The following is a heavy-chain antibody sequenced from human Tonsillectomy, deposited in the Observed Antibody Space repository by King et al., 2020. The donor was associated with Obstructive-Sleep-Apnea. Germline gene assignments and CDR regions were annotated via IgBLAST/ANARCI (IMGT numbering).Heavy chain of an antibody. V-gene: IGHV3-30*04. CDR1: GFTFSNYA. D-gene: IGHD6-19*01. Sequence: QLVQSGGGMVQPGRSLRLSCAASGFTFSNYAMYWVRQAPGKGLEWGAVSSYDGRIKNYAELWKGRFTISRDYSKNTLFLQMNSLTAEDTAVYFCARGESSGWLGDLWGQGTLVTVSS. CDR3: ARGESSGWLGDL. J-gene: IGHJ5*02. CDR2: SSYDGRIK.